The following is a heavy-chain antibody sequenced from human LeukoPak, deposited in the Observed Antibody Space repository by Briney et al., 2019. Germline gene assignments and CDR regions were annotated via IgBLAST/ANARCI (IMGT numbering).Heavy chain of an antibody. CDR2: IIPIFGTA. CDR3: ASPGSGSPRAFDI. D-gene: IGHD1-26*01. Sequence: SVKVSCKASGGTFSSYAISWVRQAPGQGLEWMGGIIPIFGTANYAQKFQGRVTITTDESTSTAYMELSSLRSEDTAVYYCASPGSGSPRAFDIWGQGTMVTVSS. J-gene: IGHJ3*02. V-gene: IGHV1-69*05. CDR1: GGTFSSYA.